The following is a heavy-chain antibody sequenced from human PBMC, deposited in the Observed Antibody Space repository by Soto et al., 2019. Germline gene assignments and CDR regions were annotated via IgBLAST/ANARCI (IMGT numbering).Heavy chain of an antibody. Sequence: GGSLRLSCAASGFTSTRSWMSWVRQTPGKGLEWVANINEDGNEKNYVGSVKGRFTISRDNARNSVFLQMNSLRGEDTAVYFCTRNSIWGQGTLVTVSS. CDR3: TRNSI. CDR2: INEDGNEK. CDR1: GFTSTRSW. V-gene: IGHV3-7*01. J-gene: IGHJ4*02.